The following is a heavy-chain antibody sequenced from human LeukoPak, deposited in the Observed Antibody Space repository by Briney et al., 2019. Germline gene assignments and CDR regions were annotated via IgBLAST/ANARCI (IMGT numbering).Heavy chain of an antibody. J-gene: IGHJ4*02. V-gene: IGHV3-9*01. CDR1: GFTFDDYA. Sequence: PGRSLRLSCAASGFTFDDYAMHWVRQAPGKGLEWVSGISWNSGSIGYADSVKGRFTISRDNAKNSLYLQMNSLRAEDTAVYYCAKGVAVASPYYFDYWGQGTLVTVSS. D-gene: IGHD6-19*01. CDR3: AKGVAVASPYYFDY. CDR2: ISWNSGSI.